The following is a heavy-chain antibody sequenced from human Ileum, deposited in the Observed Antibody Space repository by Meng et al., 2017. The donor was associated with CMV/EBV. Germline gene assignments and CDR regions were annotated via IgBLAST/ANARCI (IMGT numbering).Heavy chain of an antibody. V-gene: IGHV3-23*01. CDR1: GFTFNNDA. Sequence: ASGFTFNNDAMTWVRQAPGEPLEWVSTISGTGGATYYADSVKGRFTISRDDSRNTVYLQMNSLRVEDTALFYCARGDSSTTWVVFEYWGLGTLVTVSS. CDR2: ISGTGGAT. J-gene: IGHJ4*02. CDR3: ARGDSSTTWVVFEY. D-gene: IGHD6-13*01.